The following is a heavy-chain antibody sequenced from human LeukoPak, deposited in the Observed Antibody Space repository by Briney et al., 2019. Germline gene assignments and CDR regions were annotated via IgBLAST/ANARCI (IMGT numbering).Heavy chain of an antibody. D-gene: IGHD6-13*01. V-gene: IGHV3-74*01. J-gene: IGHJ1*01. CDR2: INSDGSST. CDR1: GFTFSSYW. CDR3: ARAQIAAAVRCFQH. Sequence: GGSLRLSCAASGFTFSSYWMHWVRQAPGKGLVWVSRINSDGSSTSYADSVKGRFTISRDNAKNTLYLQMNSLRAEDTAVYYCARAQIAAAVRCFQHWGQGTLVTVSS.